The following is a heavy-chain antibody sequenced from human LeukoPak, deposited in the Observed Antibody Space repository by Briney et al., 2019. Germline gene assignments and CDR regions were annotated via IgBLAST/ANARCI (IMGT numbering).Heavy chain of an antibody. Sequence: PSETLSLTCTVSGGSISSYYWSWIRQPAGKGLEWIGRIYTSGSTNYSPSLSSRVTMSVDTSKNQFSLNLTSVTAADAAVYYCARANQQLDAFDIWGQGTMVTVSS. V-gene: IGHV4-4*07. J-gene: IGHJ3*02. CDR2: IYTSGST. D-gene: IGHD6-13*01. CDR3: ARANQQLDAFDI. CDR1: GGSISSYY.